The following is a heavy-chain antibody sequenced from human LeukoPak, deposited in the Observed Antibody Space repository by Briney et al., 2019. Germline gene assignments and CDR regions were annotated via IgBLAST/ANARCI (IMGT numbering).Heavy chain of an antibody. CDR2: IYHDMST. Sequence: KPSETLSLTGTVSGGSMSNYWWNWIRHPPGQGLVWIGFIYHDMSTYYNPALNRRVTISIDTSKIQFSLKLNSVTAADTAVYYCARRLCSSLTCNIGPSGNWLDPWGQGTLVTVSS. CDR3: ARRLCSSLTCNIGPSGNWLDP. CDR1: GGSMSNYW. J-gene: IGHJ5*02. D-gene: IGHD2-2*02. V-gene: IGHV4-59*08.